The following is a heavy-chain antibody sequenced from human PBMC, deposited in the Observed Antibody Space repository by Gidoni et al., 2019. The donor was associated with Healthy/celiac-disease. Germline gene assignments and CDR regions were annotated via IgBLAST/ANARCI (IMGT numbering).Heavy chain of an antibody. D-gene: IGHD3-22*01. Sequence: EVQLVESGGGLVQPGGSLKLSCAASGFTFSGSAMHWVRQASGKGLDWVGRIRSKANSYATAYAASVKGRFTISRDDSKNTAYLQMNSLKTEDTAVYYCTLIVVAPNDAFDIWGQGTMVTVSS. J-gene: IGHJ3*02. CDR3: TLIVVAPNDAFDI. CDR2: IRSKANSYAT. CDR1: GFTFSGSA. V-gene: IGHV3-73*01.